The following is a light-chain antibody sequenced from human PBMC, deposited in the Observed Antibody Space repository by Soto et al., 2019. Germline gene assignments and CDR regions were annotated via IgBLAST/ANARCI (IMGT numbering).Light chain of an antibody. CDR3: QQYNSWPPFT. Sequence: EIVMTQSPATLSVSPGERVTLSCRASQSVSSSLAWYQQNPGQAPRLLIYGASTKATGIPARFSGSGSGTEFTLTISSLQSEEFAVYYCQQYNSWPPFTFGPGTKVDIK. CDR2: GAS. V-gene: IGKV3-15*01. CDR1: QSVSSS. J-gene: IGKJ3*01.